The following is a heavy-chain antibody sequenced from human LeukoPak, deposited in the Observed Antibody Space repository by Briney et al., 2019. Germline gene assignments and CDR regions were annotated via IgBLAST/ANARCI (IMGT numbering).Heavy chain of an antibody. Sequence: GGSLRLSCAASGFTFSSYGMSWVRQAPGKGLEWVSAISGSGGSTYYAHSVKGRFIISRDNSKNSLFLQMNSLRAEDTALYYSVYGDFVRTVNYFDYWGQGTLVTVSS. CDR1: GFTFSSYG. D-gene: IGHD4-17*01. V-gene: IGHV3-23*01. CDR2: ISGSGGST. J-gene: IGHJ4*02. CDR3: VYGDFVRTVNYFDY.